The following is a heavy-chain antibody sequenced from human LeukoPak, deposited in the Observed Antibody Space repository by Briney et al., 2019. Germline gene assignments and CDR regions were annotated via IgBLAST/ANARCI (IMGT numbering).Heavy chain of an antibody. J-gene: IGHJ3*02. Sequence: GGSLRLSCAASGFTSSSYAMSWVRQAPGKGLEWVSAISGSGGSTYYADSVKGRFTISRDNSKNTLYLQMNSLRAEDTAVYYCAGYCSSTSCYDAFDIWGQGTMVTVSS. CDR1: GFTSSSYA. CDR2: ISGSGGST. V-gene: IGHV3-23*01. CDR3: AGYCSSTSCYDAFDI. D-gene: IGHD2-2*01.